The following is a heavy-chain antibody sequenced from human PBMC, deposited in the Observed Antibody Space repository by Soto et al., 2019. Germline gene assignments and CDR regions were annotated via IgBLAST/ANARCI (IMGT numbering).Heavy chain of an antibody. CDR3: ATDILDY. CDR1: GFNFSNYW. Sequence: EVQLVESGGDLVPPGGSLRLSCVASGFNFSNYWMTWARQAPGKGLEWVANINQHGTEKFYVDSVEGRFSISRDNAYHSVYLQMNSLRAEDTAIYYCATDILDYWGQGPSVTVSS. CDR2: INQHGTEK. V-gene: IGHV3-7*05. J-gene: IGHJ4*02.